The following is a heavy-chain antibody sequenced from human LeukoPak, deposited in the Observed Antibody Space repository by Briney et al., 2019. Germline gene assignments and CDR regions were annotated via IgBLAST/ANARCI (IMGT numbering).Heavy chain of an antibody. Sequence: GGSLRLSCAASGFTVSSNYMNWVRQAPGKGLEWVSVIYSGGDTFYADSVKGRFTISRDNSKNTLCLQMNSLRAEDTAVYYCVRDRGAYYYDTGYWGQGTLVTVSS. J-gene: IGHJ4*02. D-gene: IGHD3-22*01. CDR1: GFTVSSNY. CDR3: VRDRGAYYYDTGY. CDR2: IYSGGDT. V-gene: IGHV3-66*01.